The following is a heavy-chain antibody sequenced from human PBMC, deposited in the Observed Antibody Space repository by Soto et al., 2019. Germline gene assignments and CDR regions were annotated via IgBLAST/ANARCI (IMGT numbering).Heavy chain of an antibody. J-gene: IGHJ4*02. CDR2: INHIGSA. CDR1: GGSFIDYS. Sequence: QVLLQQWGAGRLKPSETLSLTCAVYGGSFIDYSWGWIRQSPGTGLEWIGEINHIGSANYNPSLKSRVPVSVDTSKNQSSLKLYSVTAEVAAVYYCARVSDYWSQGALVTVSS. CDR3: ARVSDY. V-gene: IGHV4-34*01.